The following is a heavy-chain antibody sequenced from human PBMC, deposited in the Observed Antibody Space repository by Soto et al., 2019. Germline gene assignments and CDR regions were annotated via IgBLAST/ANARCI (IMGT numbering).Heavy chain of an antibody. V-gene: IGHV1-3*01. CDR3: ARAPQYSSGRNWFGP. CDR1: VYTFTSYA. Sequence: SVKVSGKASVYTFTSYAMHWVRQAPGQRLEWMGWINAGNGNTKYSQKFQGRVTITRDTSASTAYMELSSLRSEDTAVYYCARAPQYSSGRNWFGPWGQGTLVTVSS. D-gene: IGHD6-19*01. J-gene: IGHJ5*02. CDR2: INAGNGNT.